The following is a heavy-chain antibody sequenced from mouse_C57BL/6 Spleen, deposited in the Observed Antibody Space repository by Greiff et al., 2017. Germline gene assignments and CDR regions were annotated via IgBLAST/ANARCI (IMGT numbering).Heavy chain of an antibody. CDR1: GYTFTSYW. D-gene: IGHD1-1*01. J-gene: IGHJ4*01. CDR2: IDPNSGGT. CDR3: ARPHGSSYDYAMGY. V-gene: IGHV1-72*01. Sequence: QVQLQQPGAELVKPGASVKLSCKASGYTFTSYWMHWVKQRPGRGLEWIGRIDPNSGGTKYNEKFKSKATLTVDKPSSTAYMQLSSLTSEDSAVYYCARPHGSSYDYAMGYWGQGTSVTVSS.